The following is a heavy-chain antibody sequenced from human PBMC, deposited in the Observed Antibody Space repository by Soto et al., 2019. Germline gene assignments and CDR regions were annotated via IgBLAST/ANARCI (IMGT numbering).Heavy chain of an antibody. Sequence: SETLSLTCTVSGGSISSSSYYWGWIRQPPGKGLEWIGSVYYSGSAYYNPSLKSRVTISVDTSKNQFSLKLRSVTAADTAVYYCARLRIDDYSNFYFYYWGQRTLVTVSS. D-gene: IGHD4-4*01. CDR2: VYYSGSA. J-gene: IGHJ4*02. CDR3: ARLRIDDYSNFYFYY. CDR1: GGSISSSSYY. V-gene: IGHV4-39*01.